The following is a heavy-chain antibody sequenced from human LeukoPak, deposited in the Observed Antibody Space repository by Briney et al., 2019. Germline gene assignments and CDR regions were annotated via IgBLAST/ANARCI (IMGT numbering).Heavy chain of an antibody. V-gene: IGHV4-61*03. D-gene: IGHD4-11*01. CDR3: ARGRVSSSTWYSTYYYFFYMDF. Sequence: SETLSLTCTVSGYSISSNYYWTWIRQPPGKGLEWIGYVDHTGSTKFNPSLNGRVSISRDTSKNFFSLRLRSVTAADTAVYFCARGRVSSSTWYSTYYYFFYMDFWGKGTTVTVSS. CDR1: GYSISSNYY. J-gene: IGHJ6*03. CDR2: VDHTGST.